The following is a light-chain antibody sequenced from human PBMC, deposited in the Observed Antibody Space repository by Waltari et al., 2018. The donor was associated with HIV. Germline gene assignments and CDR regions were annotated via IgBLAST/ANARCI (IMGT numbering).Light chain of an antibody. CDR2: DNN. CDR1: SSNIGNNY. Sequence: APGQRVTISCSGSSSNIGNNYVSWYQHLPGAAPKLLIYDNNNRPSGIPDRFSGSKSGTSATLVITGLQTGDEADYYCGTWDSSLSAVFGGGTKLTVL. CDR3: GTWDSSLSAV. V-gene: IGLV1-51*01. J-gene: IGLJ3*02.